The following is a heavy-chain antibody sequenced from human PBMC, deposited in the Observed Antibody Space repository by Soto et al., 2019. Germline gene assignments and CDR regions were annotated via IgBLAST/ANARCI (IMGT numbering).Heavy chain of an antibody. CDR1: GFTFSSYA. D-gene: IGHD3-22*01. CDR2: ISGSGGST. J-gene: IGHJ4*02. CDR3: AKDPRKYDSSGYYLSFDY. V-gene: IGHV3-23*01. Sequence: GGSLRLSCAASGFTFSSYAMSWVRQAPGKGLEWVSAISGSGGSTYYADSGKGRFTISRDNSKNTLYLQMNSLRAEDTAVYYCAKDPRKYDSSGYYLSFDYWGQGTLVTVSS.